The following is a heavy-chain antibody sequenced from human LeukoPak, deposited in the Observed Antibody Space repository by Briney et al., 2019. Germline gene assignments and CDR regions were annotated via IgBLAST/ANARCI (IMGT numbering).Heavy chain of an antibody. D-gene: IGHD6-6*01. CDR3: ARLIGDRTIYDY. CDR1: GFTFITYW. V-gene: IGHV3-7*01. Sequence: TGGSLRLSCAASGFTFITYWVSGVRQAPGKGLEWVASINQGGSETYYVESVKGRFTISRDNAMNSFFLQMNSLRAEDTAVYYCARLIGDRTIYDYWGQGTLVTVSS. J-gene: IGHJ4*02. CDR2: INQGGSET.